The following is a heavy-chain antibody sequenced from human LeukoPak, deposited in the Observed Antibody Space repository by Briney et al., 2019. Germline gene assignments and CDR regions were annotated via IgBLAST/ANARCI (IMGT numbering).Heavy chain of an antibody. V-gene: IGHV4-4*02. CDR2: IYHTGTT. Sequence: PSGTLSLTCAVSGGSISSSHWWSWVRQPPGKGLGWIGEIYHTGTTNYNPSLKSRVTISVDKSKNQFSLKLSSVTAADTAVYYCARDVPVLGYYFDYWGQGTLVTVSS. D-gene: IGHD2-2*03. CDR3: ARDVPVLGYYFDY. CDR1: GGSISSSHW. J-gene: IGHJ4*02.